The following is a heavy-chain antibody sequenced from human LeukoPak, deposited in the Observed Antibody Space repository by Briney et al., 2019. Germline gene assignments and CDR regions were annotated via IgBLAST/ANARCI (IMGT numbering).Heavy chain of an antibody. J-gene: IGHJ5*01. Sequence: SETLSLTCIVSGDSISSRYWGWIRQPPGKGLEWIGYIYYTGNTNYNPSLKSRVTMSVDMSKNQFSLKMTSVTAADTAVYYCARDGRHDNNHWFDSWGRGTLVTVSA. CDR2: IYYTGNT. V-gene: IGHV4-59*11. D-gene: IGHD5-24*01. CDR1: GDSISSRY. CDR3: ARDGRHDNNHWFDS.